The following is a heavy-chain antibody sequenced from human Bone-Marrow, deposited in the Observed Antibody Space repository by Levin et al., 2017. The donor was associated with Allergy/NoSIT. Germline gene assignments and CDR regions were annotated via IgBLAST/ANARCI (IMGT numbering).Heavy chain of an antibody. CDR2: IWYDGGSK. CDR3: ARDRGDYYYMDV. J-gene: IGHJ6*03. V-gene: IGHV3-33*01. CDR1: GFTFRTYG. D-gene: IGHD4-17*01. Sequence: LSLTCAASGFTFRTYGMHWVRQAPGKGLEWVAFIWYDGGSKYYADSVKGRFTISRDNSKNTLYLQVNSLRAEDTAVYYCARDRGDYYYMDVWGDGTTVTVSS.